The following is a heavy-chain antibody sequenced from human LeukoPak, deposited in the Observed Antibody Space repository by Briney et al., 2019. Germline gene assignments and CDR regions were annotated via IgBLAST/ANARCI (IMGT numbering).Heavy chain of an antibody. CDR3: AKDRTIGAADYYFDF. V-gene: IGHV3-30*18. D-gene: IGHD6-13*01. CDR2: IASDGRDK. J-gene: IGHJ4*02. Sequence: GGSLRLSCAASGFTFRSFAMHWVRQAPGKGLEWVAVIASDGRDKHYRDSVKGRFTISRDNSKSTLYLQMNSPRGEDTAVYYCAKDRTIGAADYYFDFWGQGTLVTVSS. CDR1: GFTFRSFA.